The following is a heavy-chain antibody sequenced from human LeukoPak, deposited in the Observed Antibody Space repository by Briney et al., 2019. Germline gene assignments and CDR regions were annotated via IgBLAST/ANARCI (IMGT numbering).Heavy chain of an antibody. D-gene: IGHD6-6*01. CDR1: GGSISSSNW. J-gene: IGHJ6*02. CDR3: ARDRPPHIAAYGMDV. Sequence: PSGTLSLACAVSGGSISSSNWWSWVRQPPGKGLEWIGEIYHSGSTNYNPSLKSRVTISVDKSKNQFSLKLSSVTAADTAVYYCARDRPPHIAAYGMDVWGQGTTVTVSS. CDR2: IYHSGST. V-gene: IGHV4-4*02.